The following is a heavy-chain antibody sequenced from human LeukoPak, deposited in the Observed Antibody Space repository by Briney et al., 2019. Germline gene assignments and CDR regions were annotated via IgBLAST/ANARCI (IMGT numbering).Heavy chain of an antibody. CDR2: IYYSGST. V-gene: IGHV4-39*01. Sequence: SETMSLTCTVSGGSISISSYYWGWIRQPPGKGLEWIGSIYYSGSTYYNPSLKSRVTICVDTSKNQFSRKLSSVTGAAMAVYYCARHFDDWGQGTPVTVSS. J-gene: IGHJ4*02. CDR1: GGSISISSYY. CDR3: ARHFDD.